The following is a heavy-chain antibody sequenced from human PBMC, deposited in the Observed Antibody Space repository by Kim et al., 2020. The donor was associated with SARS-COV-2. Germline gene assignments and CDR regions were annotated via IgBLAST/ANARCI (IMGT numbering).Heavy chain of an antibody. CDR2: IYYSGST. V-gene: IGHV4-39*01. D-gene: IGHD3-3*02. CDR3: ARLMREDILGVD. CDR1: GGSISSSSYY. Sequence: SETLSLTCTVSGGSISSSSYYWGWIRQPPGKGLEWIGSIYYSGSTYYNPSLKSRVTISVDTSKNEFSLKLSSVTAADTAVYYCARLMREDILGVDWGQGTLVTVSS. J-gene: IGHJ4*02.